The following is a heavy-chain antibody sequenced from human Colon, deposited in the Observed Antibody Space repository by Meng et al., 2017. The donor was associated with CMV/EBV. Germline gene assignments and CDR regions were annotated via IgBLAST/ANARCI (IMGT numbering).Heavy chain of an antibody. D-gene: IGHD5-12*01. Sequence: ASVKVSCKASGYTFINYDITWVRQAPGQGLEWMGRISTYIDETHYAQNLQGRVTMTTDTSTTTAYMELKSLRSDDTAVYFCAREGLRGYTGHDYPLDSWGQGTLVTVSS. V-gene: IGHV1-18*01. CDR3: AREGLRGYTGHDYPLDS. CDR1: GYTFINYD. J-gene: IGHJ4*02. CDR2: ISTYIDET.